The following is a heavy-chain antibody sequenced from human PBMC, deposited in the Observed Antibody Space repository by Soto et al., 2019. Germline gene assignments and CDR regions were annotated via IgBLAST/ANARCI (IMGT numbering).Heavy chain of an antibody. D-gene: IGHD4-17*01. J-gene: IGHJ4*02. CDR2: INPSGGST. CDR3: ARDAYDYGDFAGIGY. Sequence: QVQLVQSGAEVKKPGASVKVSCKASGYTLTSYYMHWVRQAPGQGLEWMGIINPSGGSTSYAQKFQGRVNXTXXXSXXTVYMELSSLRSEDTAVYYCARDAYDYGDFAGIGYWGQGTLVTVSS. V-gene: IGHV1-46*01. CDR1: GYTLTSYY.